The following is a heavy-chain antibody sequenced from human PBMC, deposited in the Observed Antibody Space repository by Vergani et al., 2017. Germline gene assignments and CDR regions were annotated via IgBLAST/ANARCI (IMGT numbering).Heavy chain of an antibody. V-gene: IGHV4-4*03. CDR2: ICHTEDT. CDR3: ATIGYRRWGYYFDY. J-gene: IGHJ4*02. Sequence: QVQLQESGPGLVKPPGTLSLTCAVSGDSIISNNCWTWVRQPPGKGLEWIGEICHTEDTKSSPSLKSRVTVSVDESRNLFSLRLNSVTAADTAVYYCATIGYRRWGYYFDYWGQGILVTVSS. CDR1: GDSIISNNC. D-gene: IGHD2-2*02.